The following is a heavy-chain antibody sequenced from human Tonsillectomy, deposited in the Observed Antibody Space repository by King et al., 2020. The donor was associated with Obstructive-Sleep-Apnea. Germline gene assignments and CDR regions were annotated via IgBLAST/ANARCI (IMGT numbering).Heavy chain of an antibody. J-gene: IGHJ5*02. Sequence: VQLVESGGGLVKPGGSLRLSCAASGFTFSSYSMNWVRQAPGKGLEWVSSISSSSSYIYYADSVKGRFTISRDNAKNSLYLQMNSLRAEDTAVYYCARDPPILGSSSNWFDPWGQGTLVTVSS. CDR1: GFTFSSYS. CDR3: ARDPPILGSSSNWFDP. CDR2: ISSSSSYI. V-gene: IGHV3-21*01. D-gene: IGHD6-6*01.